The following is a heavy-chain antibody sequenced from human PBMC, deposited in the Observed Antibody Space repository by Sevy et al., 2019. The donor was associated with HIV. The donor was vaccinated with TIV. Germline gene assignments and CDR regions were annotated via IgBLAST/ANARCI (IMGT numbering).Heavy chain of an antibody. CDR3: ARRYFDL. J-gene: IGHJ4*02. Sequence: GGSLRLSCKASGFTFSSFWMQWVRQAPGKGQEWVANIRQDGNEIYYGDSVKGRFTISRDNAKNALYLQMDGLRAEDTGLYYCARRYFDLWGQGTLVTVSS. CDR2: IRQDGNEI. V-gene: IGHV3-7*01. CDR1: GFTFSSFW.